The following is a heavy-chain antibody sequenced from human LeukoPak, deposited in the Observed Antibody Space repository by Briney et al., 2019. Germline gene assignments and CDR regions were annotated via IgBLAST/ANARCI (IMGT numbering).Heavy chain of an antibody. V-gene: IGHV5-51*01. CDR1: GYSFTSYW. Sequence: GESLKISCKGSGYSFTSYWIGWVRQMPGKGLEWMGIIYPGDSDTRYSPSFQGQVTISADKSISTAYLQWSSLKASDTAMYYCARGSSSPQPFDAFDIWGQGTMVTVSS. D-gene: IGHD6-6*01. J-gene: IGHJ3*02. CDR2: IYPGDSDT. CDR3: ARGSSSPQPFDAFDI.